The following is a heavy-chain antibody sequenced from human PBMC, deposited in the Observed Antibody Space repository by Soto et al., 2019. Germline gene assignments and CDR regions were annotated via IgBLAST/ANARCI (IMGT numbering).Heavy chain of an antibody. J-gene: IGHJ4*02. D-gene: IGHD3-22*01. CDR3: AKSRYSDSSGDFYDY. CDR1: GFSVTSNY. V-gene: IGHV3-53*01. Sequence: EVQLVESGGGLIQPGGSLRLSCVASGFSVTSNYMTWVRQAPGKGLEWVSILYTGGSTYYSDSVKGRSTISRDTPKNTVFLQLNSLRAEDTAAYYCAKSRYSDSSGDFYDYWGQGTLVTVSS. CDR2: LYTGGST.